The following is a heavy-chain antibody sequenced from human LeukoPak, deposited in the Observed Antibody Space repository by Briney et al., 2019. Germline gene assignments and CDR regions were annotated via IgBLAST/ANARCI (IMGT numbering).Heavy chain of an antibody. Sequence: GRSLRLSCAASGFTFSSYGMHWVRQAPGKGLEWVAVIWYGGSNKYHADSVKGRFTISRDNSKNTLYLQMNGLRAEDTAVYYCARDIPDGSGTPDYWGQGSLVTVSS. V-gene: IGHV3-33*01. CDR2: IWYGGSNK. J-gene: IGHJ4*02. CDR3: ARDIPDGSGTPDY. D-gene: IGHD3-10*01. CDR1: GFTFSSYG.